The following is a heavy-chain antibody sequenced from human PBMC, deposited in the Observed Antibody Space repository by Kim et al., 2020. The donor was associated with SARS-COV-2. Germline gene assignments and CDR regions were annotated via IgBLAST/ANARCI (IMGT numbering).Heavy chain of an antibody. CDR1: GFTFSSYG. CDR2: ISYDGSNK. Sequence: GGSLRLSCAASGFTFSSYGMHWVRQAPGKGLEWVAVISYDGSNKYYADSVKGRFTISRDNSKNTLYLQMNSLRGEDTAVYFCAKEYSGSYYSIDYWGQGT. CDR3: AKEYSGSYYSIDY. D-gene: IGHD1-26*01. J-gene: IGHJ4*03. V-gene: IGHV3-30*18.